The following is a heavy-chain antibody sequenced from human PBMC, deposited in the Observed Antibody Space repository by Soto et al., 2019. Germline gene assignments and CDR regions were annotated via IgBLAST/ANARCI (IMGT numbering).Heavy chain of an antibody. Sequence: GASGRISCKASGYTVTSSTIHWVRQAHEQRLEWMGKIFAGGDHTEYSERFQGRVTITRDTSASTVYMELSSLRSEDTAVYYCAKDRYYGSGSYNYFDYWGQGTLVTVSS. J-gene: IGHJ4*02. CDR2: IFAGGDHT. CDR1: GYTVTSST. V-gene: IGHV1-3*01. CDR3: AKDRYYGSGSYNYFDY. D-gene: IGHD3-10*01.